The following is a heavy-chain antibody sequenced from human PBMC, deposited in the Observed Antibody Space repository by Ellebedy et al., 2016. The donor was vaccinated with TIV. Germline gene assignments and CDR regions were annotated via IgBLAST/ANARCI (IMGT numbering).Heavy chain of an antibody. D-gene: IGHD3-10*01. CDR3: ARGEYYYGSGSYLFLDY. Sequence: ASVKVSCKASGYTFTRYGITWVRQAPGQGLEWMGWVSAHDGRSNFPLKLQGRVTMTTDTSTSTAYMELRSLRSDDTAGYYCARGEYYYGSGSYLFLDYWGQGTLVTVSS. CDR1: GYTFTRYG. V-gene: IGHV1-18*01. CDR2: VSAHDGRS. J-gene: IGHJ4*02.